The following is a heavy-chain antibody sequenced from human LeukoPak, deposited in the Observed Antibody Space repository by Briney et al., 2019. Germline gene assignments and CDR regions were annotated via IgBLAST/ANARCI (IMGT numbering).Heavy chain of an antibody. D-gene: IGHD3-22*01. CDR1: GGTFSSYA. J-gene: IGHJ3*02. V-gene: IGHV1-69*05. CDR2: IIPIFGTA. Sequence: SVKVSCKASGGTFSSYAISWLRQAPGQGLEWMGRIIPIFGTANYAQKFQGRVTITTDESTSTAYMELSSLRSEDTAVYYCARSVDYYDSSGYYFGAFDIWGQGTMVTVSS. CDR3: ARSVDYYDSSGYYFGAFDI.